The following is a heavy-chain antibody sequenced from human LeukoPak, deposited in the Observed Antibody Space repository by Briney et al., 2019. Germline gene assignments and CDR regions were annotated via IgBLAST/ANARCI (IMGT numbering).Heavy chain of an antibody. V-gene: IGHV3-23*01. D-gene: IGHD6-13*01. Sequence: PGGSLRLSCAASGFTFSSYAMSWVRQAPGKGLEWVSAISGSGGSTYYADSVKGRFTISRDNAKNSLYLQMNSLRAEDTAVYYCARVNWQQLAEIFDYWGQGTLVTVSS. CDR3: ARVNWQQLAEIFDY. CDR1: GFTFSSYA. J-gene: IGHJ4*02. CDR2: ISGSGGST.